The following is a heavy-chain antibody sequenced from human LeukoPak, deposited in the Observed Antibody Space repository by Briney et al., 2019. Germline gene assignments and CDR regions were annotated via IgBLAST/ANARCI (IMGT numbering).Heavy chain of an antibody. Sequence: SQTLSLTCAISGDSVSSNGATWNWIRQSPSRGLEWLGRTYYRSKWYNDYAVSVKSRMTINPDTSKNQFSLQLNSVTPEDTAVYYCARAMRIVAAGTFYFDYWGQGTLVTVSS. CDR1: GDSVSSNGAT. CDR2: TYYRSKWYN. D-gene: IGHD6-25*01. CDR3: ARAMRIVAAGTFYFDY. J-gene: IGHJ4*02. V-gene: IGHV6-1*01.